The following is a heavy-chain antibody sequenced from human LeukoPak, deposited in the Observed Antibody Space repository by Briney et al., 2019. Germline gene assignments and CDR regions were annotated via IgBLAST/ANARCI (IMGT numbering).Heavy chain of an antibody. CDR1: GLTVSSNC. J-gene: IGHJ6*03. CDR3: AKDPPPEGAGPRDLYYYYYMDV. CDR2: IYSGGST. Sequence: PGGSLRLSCAASGLTVSSNCMSWVRQAPGKGLEWVSFIYSGGSTYYTDSVKGRFTISRDNSKNTLYLQMNSLRAEDTAVYYCAKDPPPEGAGPRDLYYYYYMDVWGKGTTVTVSS. V-gene: IGHV3-53*01. D-gene: IGHD6-19*01.